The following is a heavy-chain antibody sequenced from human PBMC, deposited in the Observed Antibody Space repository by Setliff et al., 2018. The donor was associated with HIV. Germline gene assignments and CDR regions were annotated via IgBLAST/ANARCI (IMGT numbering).Heavy chain of an antibody. CDR2: IYYSGIT. Sequence: SETLSFTCTVSIGSISSHYWSWIRQPPGKGLEWIGHIYYSGITNYNPSLKSRVTISVDTSKNQFSLKLRSVTAADTAVYYCARAIQPYYMDVWGKGTTVTVSS. V-gene: IGHV4-59*11. CDR3: ARAIQPYYMDV. J-gene: IGHJ6*03. CDR1: IGSISSHY.